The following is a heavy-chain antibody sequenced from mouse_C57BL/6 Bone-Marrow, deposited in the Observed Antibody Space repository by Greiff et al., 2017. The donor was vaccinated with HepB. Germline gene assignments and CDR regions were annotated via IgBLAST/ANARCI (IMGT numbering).Heavy chain of an antibody. D-gene: IGHD1-3*01. CDR3: ARESGLICPFDY. V-gene: IGHV1-72*01. CDR1: GYTFTSYW. J-gene: IGHJ2*01. CDR2: IDPKSGGT. Sequence: QVHVKQPGAELVKPGASVKLSCKASGYTFTSYWMHWVKQRPGRGLEWIGRIDPKSGGTKYSEKFKSKATLTVDKPSSTAYMQLSSLTSEDSAVYYCARESGLICPFDYWGQGTTLTVSS.